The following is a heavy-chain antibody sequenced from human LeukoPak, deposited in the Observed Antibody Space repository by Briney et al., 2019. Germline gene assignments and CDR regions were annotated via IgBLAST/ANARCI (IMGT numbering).Heavy chain of an antibody. D-gene: IGHD3-3*01. CDR1: GFTFSSYD. J-gene: IGHJ4*02. CDR2: ISGSGGST. CDR3: AKVGPSGSSYYDFWSANY. Sequence: GGSLRLSCAASGFTFSSYDMSWVRQAPGKGLEWVSSISGSGGSTYYADSVKGRFTISRDSSKNTLYLQMNSLRAEDTAVYYCAKVGPSGSSYYDFWSANYWGQGTLVTASP. V-gene: IGHV3-23*01.